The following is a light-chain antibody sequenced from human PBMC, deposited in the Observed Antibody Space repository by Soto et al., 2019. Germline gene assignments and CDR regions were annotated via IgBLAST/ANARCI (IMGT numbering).Light chain of an antibody. CDR2: ANI. CDR3: CSYAGTFYV. J-gene: IGLJ1*01. V-gene: IGLV1-40*01. CDR1: SSNIGAGYD. Sequence: QSVLTQPPSVSGAPGQRVTISCTGSSSNIGAGYDVHWYQQRPGTAPKLLISANINRPSGVPDRFSGSKSGTSASLAITGLQADDEGDYYCCSYAGTFYVFGTGTKLTVL.